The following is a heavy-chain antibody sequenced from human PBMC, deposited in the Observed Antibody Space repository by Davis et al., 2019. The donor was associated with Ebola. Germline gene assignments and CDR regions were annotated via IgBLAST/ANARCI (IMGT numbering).Heavy chain of an antibody. V-gene: IGHV4-39*01. J-gene: IGHJ4*02. CDR2: IYYSGST. CDR1: GGSISSSSYY. CDR3: ARHSRYSASLDTRALDY. D-gene: IGHD5-12*01. Sequence: SETLSLTCTVSGGSISSSSYYWGWIRQPPGKGLEWIGSIYYSGSTYYNPSLKSRVTISVDTSKNQFSLKLSSVTAADTAVYYCARHSRYSASLDTRALDYWGQGTLVTVSS.